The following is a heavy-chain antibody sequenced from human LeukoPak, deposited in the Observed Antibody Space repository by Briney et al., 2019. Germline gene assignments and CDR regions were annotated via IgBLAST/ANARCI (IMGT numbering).Heavy chain of an antibody. CDR1: GFTFSTYG. V-gene: IGHV3-30*02. CDR2: IRYDGSKT. Sequence: GGSLRLSCAASGFTFSTYGMNWVRQAPGKGLEWVASIRYDGSKTYYADSVKGRFTISRDNSENTLYLQMNSLRAEDTAVYYCAKHRTGGTYGDYGFDYWGQGTLVPVSS. CDR3: AKHRTGGTYGDYGFDY. D-gene: IGHD4-17*01. J-gene: IGHJ4*02.